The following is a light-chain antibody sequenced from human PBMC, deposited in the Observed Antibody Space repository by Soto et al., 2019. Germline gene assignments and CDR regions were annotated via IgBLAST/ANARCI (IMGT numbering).Light chain of an antibody. CDR2: GAS. CDR3: QQNSDWRPQ. Sequence: EIVMTQSPATLSVSPGERATLFCRASHSVSSSLAWYQQKPGQAPRLLIHGASTRATGIPARFSGSGSGTEFTLTISSLQSEDFAVYYCQQNSDWRPQFGQGTKVDIK. J-gene: IGKJ1*01. V-gene: IGKV3-15*01. CDR1: HSVSSS.